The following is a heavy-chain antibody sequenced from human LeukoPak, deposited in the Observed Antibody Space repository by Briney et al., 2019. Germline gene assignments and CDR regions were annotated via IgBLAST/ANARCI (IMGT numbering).Heavy chain of an antibody. CDR1: GYTFINYF. D-gene: IGHD3/OR15-3a*01. V-gene: IGHV1-46*01. J-gene: IGHJ5*02. CDR3: ARGDMDSVDP. CDR2: INPSGGST. Sequence: ASVKVSCKASGYTFINYFIHWVRQAPGQGLEWMGIINPSGGSTTYAQDFQGRLTMARDTSTSTVCMELSSLRSEDTAVYYCARGDMDSVDPWGQGTLVTVSS.